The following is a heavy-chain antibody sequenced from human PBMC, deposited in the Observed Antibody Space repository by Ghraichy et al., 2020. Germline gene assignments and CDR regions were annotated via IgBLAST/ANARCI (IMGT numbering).Heavy chain of an antibody. CDR3: AREMAASASDAFDI. Sequence: SETLSLTCTVSGYSISSGYYWGWIRQPPGKGLEWIGNIYHSGSIYYNPSLKSRLTISVDTSKNQFSLKLSSVTAADTAFYYCAREMAASASDAFDIWGQGTMVTVSS. CDR1: GYSISSGYY. J-gene: IGHJ3*02. D-gene: IGHD6-13*01. V-gene: IGHV4-38-2*02. CDR2: IYHSGSI.